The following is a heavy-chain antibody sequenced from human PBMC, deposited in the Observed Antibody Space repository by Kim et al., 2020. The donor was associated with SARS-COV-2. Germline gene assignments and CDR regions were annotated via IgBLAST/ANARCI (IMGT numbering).Heavy chain of an antibody. CDR3: AARATDCGRTNCYDDGFEI. CDR1: SISSRSSSYY. Sequence: SETLSLTCTVSSISSRSSSYYWGWARQPPGKGLEWLGGIHFSGNTYQNPSLKRRVAISLDTSKNQVSLKVTSATAADTAVYYCAARATDCGRTNCYDDGFEIWDQGTTVTVSS. D-gene: IGHD2-2*01. V-gene: IGHV4-39*01. J-gene: IGHJ3*02. CDR2: IHFSGNT.